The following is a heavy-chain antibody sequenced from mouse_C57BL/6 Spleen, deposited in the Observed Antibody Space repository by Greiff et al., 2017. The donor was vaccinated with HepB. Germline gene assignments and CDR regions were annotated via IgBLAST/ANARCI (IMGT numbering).Heavy chain of an antibody. V-gene: IGHV1-53*01. CDR3: ARSGRRLYYFDY. Sequence: QVQLQQPGTELVKPGASVKLSCKASGYTFTSYWMHWVKQRPGQGLEWIGNINPNNGGTNYNEKFKSKTTLTVDKSSSTAYMQLSSLASEDSAVYYCARSGRRLYYFDYWGQGTTLTVSS. J-gene: IGHJ2*01. CDR1: GYTFTSYW. D-gene: IGHD2-12*01. CDR2: INPNNGGT.